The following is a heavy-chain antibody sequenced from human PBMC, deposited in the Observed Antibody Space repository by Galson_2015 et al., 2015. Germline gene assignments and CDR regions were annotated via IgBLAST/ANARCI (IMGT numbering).Heavy chain of an antibody. V-gene: IGHV3-30-3*01. Sequence: SLRLSCAASGFTFSSYAMHWVRQAPGKGLEWVAVISYDGSNKYYADSVKGRFTFSRDNSKNTLYLQMNSLRAEDTAVYYCARVGPDHRPDIVVVPAVWLDAFDIWGQGTMVTVSS. D-gene: IGHD2-2*01. CDR3: ARVGPDHRPDIVVVPAVWLDAFDI. CDR2: ISYDGSNK. J-gene: IGHJ3*02. CDR1: GFTFSSYA.